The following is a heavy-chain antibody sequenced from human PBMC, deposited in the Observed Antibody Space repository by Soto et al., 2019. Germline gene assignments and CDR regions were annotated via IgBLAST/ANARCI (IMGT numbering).Heavy chain of an antibody. J-gene: IGHJ4*02. Sequence: QITLKESGPTLVKPTQTLTLTCTFSGFSLSTSGVGVGWIRQPPGKALEWLALIYWDDDKRYSPSLKSRLTITTDTSKNQVVLTMTNMDPVDTATYYCAHRHSSGWTYAGIYFDYWGQGTLVTVSS. CDR2: IYWDDDK. CDR3: AHRHSSGWTYAGIYFDY. V-gene: IGHV2-5*02. D-gene: IGHD6-19*01. CDR1: GFSLSTSGVG.